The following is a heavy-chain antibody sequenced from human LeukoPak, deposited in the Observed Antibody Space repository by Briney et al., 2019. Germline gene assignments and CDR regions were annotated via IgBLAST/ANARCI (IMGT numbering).Heavy chain of an antibody. CDR2: IYYGGST. CDR1: GGSISSSDYY. CDR3: ARALGYCSGGSCTRGYNWFDP. Sequence: SEALSLTCTVSGGSISSSDYYWGWIRQPPGKGLEWIGSIYYGGSTYYNPSLKSRVTISVDTSMNQFSLKLSFVTTADTAVYYCARALGYCSGGSCTRGYNWFDPWGQGTLVTVPS. J-gene: IGHJ5*02. V-gene: IGHV4-39*01. D-gene: IGHD2-15*01.